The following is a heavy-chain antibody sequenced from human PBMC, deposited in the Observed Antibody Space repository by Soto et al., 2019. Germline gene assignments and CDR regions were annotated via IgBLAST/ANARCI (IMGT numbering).Heavy chain of an antibody. CDR1: GFNFVNYA. Sequence: GGSLRLSCAASGFNFVNYAMNWVRQAPGKGLEWVSGISVSGGSTFYSDSVKGRFTVSRDNSKKTVYLQMNSLRAEDTAAYFCAKGMYNYYSSPYRLTDYPGQRTLVTGSA. CDR3: AKGMYNYYSSPYRLTDY. J-gene: IGHJ4*02. D-gene: IGHD3-22*01. CDR2: ISVSGGST. V-gene: IGHV3-23*01.